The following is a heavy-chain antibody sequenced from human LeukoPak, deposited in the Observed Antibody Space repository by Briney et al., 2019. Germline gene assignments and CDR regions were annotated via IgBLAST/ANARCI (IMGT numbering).Heavy chain of an antibody. Sequence: GGSLRLSCEASGFSFYDYAMSWVRQAPGKGLEWVSTISYTGGSTYFADSVKGRFTISRDNAKNSLYLQMNSLRAEDTAVYYCAKDIVAAGLFFDYWGQGTLVTVSS. D-gene: IGHD6-13*01. V-gene: IGHV3-23*01. CDR3: AKDIVAAGLFFDY. J-gene: IGHJ4*02. CDR1: GFSFYDYA. CDR2: ISYTGGST.